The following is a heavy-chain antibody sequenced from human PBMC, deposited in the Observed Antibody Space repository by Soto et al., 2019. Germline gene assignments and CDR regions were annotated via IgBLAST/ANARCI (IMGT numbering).Heavy chain of an antibody. CDR2: MNPNSGNT. CDR3: ARVPPYDFWSGPLNYYYYYMDV. CDR1: GYTFTSYD. V-gene: IGHV1-8*01. D-gene: IGHD3-3*01. Sequence: ASVKVSCKASGYTFTSYDINWVRQATGQGLEWMGWMNPNSGNTGYAQKFQGRVTMTRNTSISTAYMELSSLRSEDTAVYYCARVPPYDFWSGPLNYYYYYMDVWGKGTTVTVSS. J-gene: IGHJ6*03.